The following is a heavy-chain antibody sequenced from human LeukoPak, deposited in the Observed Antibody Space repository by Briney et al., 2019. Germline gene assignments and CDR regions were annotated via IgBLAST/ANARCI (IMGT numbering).Heavy chain of an antibody. J-gene: IGHJ2*01. V-gene: IGHV3-64*01. D-gene: IGHD2-2*02. CDR1: GFTFSAYA. Sequence: GGSLRLSCAASGFTFSAYAIHWVRQAPGKGLDYVSGLNSNGGSTYYATSVKDRFTISRDTSKNTLYLQMGSLRAEDMAVYYCARGLRDCTSTSCFTYWYFDLWGRGTLVTVSS. CDR3: ARGLRDCTSTSCFTYWYFDL. CDR2: LNSNGGST.